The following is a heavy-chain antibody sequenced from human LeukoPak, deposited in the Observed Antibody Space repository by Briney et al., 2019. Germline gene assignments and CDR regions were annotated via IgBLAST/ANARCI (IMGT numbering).Heavy chain of an antibody. Sequence: GGSLRLSCAASGFTFSSYWMHWVRQAPGKGLVWVSRINSDGSNTIYPDSVKGRFTISGDNSKNMLFLQMNSLRAEDTAVYYCARFYDTSGYLDCWGQGTLVTVSS. CDR2: INSDGSNT. CDR1: GFTFSSYW. J-gene: IGHJ4*02. CDR3: ARFYDTSGYLDC. V-gene: IGHV3-74*01. D-gene: IGHD3-22*01.